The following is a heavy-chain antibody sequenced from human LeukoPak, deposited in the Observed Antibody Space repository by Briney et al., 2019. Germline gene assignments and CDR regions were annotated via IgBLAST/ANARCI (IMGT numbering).Heavy chain of an antibody. Sequence: ASVKVSCKASGYTFTSYDINWVRQATGQGLEWMGWMNPNSGNTGYAQKFQGRVTMTRNTSISTAYMELSSLRFEDTAVYYCARGGRYCSSTSCWGQGTLVTVSS. CDR2: MNPNSGNT. J-gene: IGHJ4*02. CDR3: ARGGRYCSSTSC. CDR1: GYTFTSYD. D-gene: IGHD2-2*01. V-gene: IGHV1-8*01.